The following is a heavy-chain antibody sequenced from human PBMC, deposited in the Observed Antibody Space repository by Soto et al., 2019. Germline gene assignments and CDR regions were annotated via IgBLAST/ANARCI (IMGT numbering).Heavy chain of an antibody. CDR3: PGPRGADGTENGMKV. V-gene: IGHV1-18*04. D-gene: IGHD6-13*01. J-gene: IGHJ6*02. CDR2: IGAYNCNK. CDR1: GYTFTCYG. Sequence: ASVKVSCKASGYTFTCYGISWVRQAPGQGLEGMGWIGAYNCNKTFAQRLQGRITMTPDTATSTADSELRRLTSGHTAVDSCPGPRGADGTENGMKVRPQGTTVTVSS.